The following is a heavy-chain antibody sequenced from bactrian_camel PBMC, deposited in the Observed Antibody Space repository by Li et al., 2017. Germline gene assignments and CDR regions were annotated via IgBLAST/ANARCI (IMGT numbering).Heavy chain of an antibody. CDR1: RYTVSSYC. CDR2: VYTEGGAR. V-gene: IGHV3S6*01. J-gene: IGHJ4*01. Sequence: HVQLVESGGGSVQAGGSLRLSCAASRYTVSSYCMGWFRQAPGKEREGVAAVYTEGGARYYGNSVVGRFIISLDSTKNTVYLQMNNLKPEDTAMYYCAADQGRGGYCLIAHGLLGYWGQGTQVTVS. D-gene: IGHD1*01. CDR3: AADQGRGGYCLIAHGLLGY.